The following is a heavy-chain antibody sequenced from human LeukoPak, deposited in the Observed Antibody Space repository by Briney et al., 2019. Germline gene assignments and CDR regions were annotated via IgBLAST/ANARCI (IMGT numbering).Heavy chain of an antibody. J-gene: IGHJ3*02. CDR3: AKDYYGSGTYYDYDAFDT. V-gene: IGHV3-23*01. Sequence: PGGSLRLSCAASEFTFSSYVMSWVRQAPGKGLEWVSSLDGDGRRTYYADSVKGRFTISRDNSKNTLYLQMNSLRAEDTAVYYCAKDYYGSGTYYDYDAFDTWGQGTMVTVSS. CDR2: LDGDGRRT. D-gene: IGHD3-10*01. CDR1: EFTFSSYV.